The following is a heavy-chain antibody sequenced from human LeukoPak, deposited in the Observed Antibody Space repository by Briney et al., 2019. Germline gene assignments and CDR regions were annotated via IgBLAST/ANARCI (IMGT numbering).Heavy chain of an antibody. J-gene: IGHJ3*02. Sequence: ASVKVSCTASGYTFTSYAMHWVRQAPGQRLEWMGWINAGNGNTKYSQEFQGRVTITRDTSASTAYMELSSLRSEDMAVYYCARVGVEYYYDSSGYNDAFDIWGQGTMVTVSS. CDR2: INAGNGNT. D-gene: IGHD3-22*01. CDR1: GYTFTSYA. CDR3: ARVGVEYYYDSSGYNDAFDI. V-gene: IGHV1-3*03.